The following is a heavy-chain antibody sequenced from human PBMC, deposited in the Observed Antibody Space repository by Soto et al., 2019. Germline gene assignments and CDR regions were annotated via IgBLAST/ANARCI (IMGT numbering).Heavy chain of an antibody. Sequence: SETLSLTCTVSGGSISSSSYYWGWIRQPPGKGLEWIGSIYYSGSTYYNPSLKSRVTISVDTSKNQFSLKLSSVTAADTAVYYCARVDGSAAAVGYWGQGTLVTVSS. J-gene: IGHJ4*02. CDR3: ARVDGSAAAVGY. CDR1: GGSISSSSYY. V-gene: IGHV4-39*01. CDR2: IYYSGST. D-gene: IGHD2-2*01.